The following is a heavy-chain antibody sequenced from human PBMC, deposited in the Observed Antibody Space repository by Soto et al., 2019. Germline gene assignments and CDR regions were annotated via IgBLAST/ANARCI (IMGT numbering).Heavy chain of an antibody. Sequence: ETLPVTCCVSGGAIRDYFWTWIRQPPGKGLEWIGYISSTGTINYNSSLKSRVTISLDTSRNLFSLKLSSVTPADTAVYFCARDRKLVIPGNYYYYGMDVWGQGT. J-gene: IGHJ6*02. CDR3: ARDRKLVIPGNYYYYGMDV. CDR2: ISSTGTI. D-gene: IGHD3-10*01. V-gene: IGHV4-59*01. CDR1: GGAIRDYF.